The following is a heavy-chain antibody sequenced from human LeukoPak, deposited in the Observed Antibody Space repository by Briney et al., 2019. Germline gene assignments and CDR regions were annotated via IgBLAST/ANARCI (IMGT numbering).Heavy chain of an antibody. CDR2: VSESGTNT. J-gene: IGHJ4*02. CDR3: ARAPSGSSRGHYRDY. CDR1: GFSFSSYA. D-gene: IGHD3-22*01. Sequence: GGSLRLSCEASGFSFSSYAMSWVWQAPGKGLEWVSSVSESGTNTYYADSVKGRFTISRDNSKNTLFLQMNSLRAEDTAVYYCARAPSGSSRGHYRDYWGQGTLVTVSS. V-gene: IGHV3-23*01.